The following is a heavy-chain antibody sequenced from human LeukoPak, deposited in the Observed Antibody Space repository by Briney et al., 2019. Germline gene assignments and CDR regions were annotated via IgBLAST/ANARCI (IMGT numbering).Heavy chain of an antibody. Sequence: GGSPRLSCAASGFTFSSYWMHWVRQAPGKGLAWVSRINSDGSSTSYADSVKGRFTISRDNAKNTLYLQMNSLRAEDTAVYYCARDRGYYDFWSGWFDPWGQGTLVTVSS. D-gene: IGHD3-3*01. CDR1: GFTFSSYW. CDR2: INSDGSST. CDR3: ARDRGYYDFWSGWFDP. V-gene: IGHV3-74*01. J-gene: IGHJ5*02.